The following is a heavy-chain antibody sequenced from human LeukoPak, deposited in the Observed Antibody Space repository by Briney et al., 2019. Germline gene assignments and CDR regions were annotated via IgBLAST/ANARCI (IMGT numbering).Heavy chain of an antibody. V-gene: IGHV1-46*01. Sequence: ASVKVSCKASGYTFTGYYMHWVRQAPGQGLEWMGFINPSGGSTSYAQKFQGRVTMTRDTSTSTVYMDLSSLRSEDTAVFYCVRGGYGDYTLRDFALWGRGTLVTVSS. J-gene: IGHJ2*01. CDR2: INPSGGST. CDR3: VRGGYGDYTLRDFAL. D-gene: IGHD4-17*01. CDR1: GYTFTGYY.